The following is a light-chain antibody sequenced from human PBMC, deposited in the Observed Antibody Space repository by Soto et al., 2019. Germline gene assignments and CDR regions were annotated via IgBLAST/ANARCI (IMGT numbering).Light chain of an antibody. V-gene: IGKV3-20*01. CDR2: GAS. J-gene: IGKJ1*01. Sequence: ETVLTQSPGTLYFSPGERATLSCRASQSVGNSHVAWYQQRRGLPPRLLIYGASNRATGIPDRFSGSGSGADFTLTISSLKPDDFATYYCQQYNSFWTFGQGTKVDIK. CDR1: QSVGNSH. CDR3: QQYNSFWT.